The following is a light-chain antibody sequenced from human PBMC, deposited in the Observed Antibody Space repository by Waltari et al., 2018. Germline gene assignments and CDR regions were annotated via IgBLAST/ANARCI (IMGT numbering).Light chain of an antibody. V-gene: IGLV2-14*03. Sequence: QSALTQPASVSGSPGQSITTSCTGTSSDIGAFKYVSWYPQHPGKAPKLIIYDGNRRPSGVSNQFSVSKSGNTASLTISGLQAEDEADYYCSSYTTSSTYVLGTGTKVTVL. J-gene: IGLJ1*01. CDR1: SSDIGAFKY. CDR3: SSYTTSSTYV. CDR2: DGN.